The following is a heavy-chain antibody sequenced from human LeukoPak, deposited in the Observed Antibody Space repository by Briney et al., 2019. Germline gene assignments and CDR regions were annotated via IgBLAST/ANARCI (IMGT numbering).Heavy chain of an antibody. CDR1: GGSFSSSSFY. CDR2: FYYRGTV. Sequence: SETLSLTCSVPGGSFSSSSFYWAWIRQPPGKGLEWIGSFYYRGTVYYNPSLGSRVTISVDKSKNQFSLRLGAVTASDTAVYYCAKKNSHYVMEYNWFDPWGQGTLVTVSS. CDR3: AKKNSHYVMEYNWFDP. D-gene: IGHD4-11*01. V-gene: IGHV4-39*01. J-gene: IGHJ5*02.